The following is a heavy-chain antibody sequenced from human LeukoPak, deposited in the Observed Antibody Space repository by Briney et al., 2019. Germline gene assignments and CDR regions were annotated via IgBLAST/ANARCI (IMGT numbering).Heavy chain of an antibody. CDR2: IYYSGST. D-gene: IGHD1-26*01. V-gene: IGHV4-59*08. Sequence: SETLSLTCTVSGGSISSYYWSWIRQPPGKGLEWIGYIYYSGSTNYNPSLKSRVTISVDTSKNQFSLKLSSVTAADTAVYYCARHDVGATDRPYYFDYWGQGTLVTVSS. J-gene: IGHJ4*02. CDR1: GGSISSYY. CDR3: ARHDVGATDRPYYFDY.